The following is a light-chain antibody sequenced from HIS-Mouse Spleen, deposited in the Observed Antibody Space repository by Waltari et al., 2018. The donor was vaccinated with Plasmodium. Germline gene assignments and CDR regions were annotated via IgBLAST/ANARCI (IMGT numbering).Light chain of an antibody. CDR2: QDS. Sequence: SYELTQPPSVSVSPRQTASITCSQATLGDKYACWYQQKPGQSPVLVIYQDSKRPSGIPERFSGSNSGNTATLTISGTQAMDEADYYCQAWDSSTDYVFGTGTKVTVL. V-gene: IGLV3-1*01. CDR3: QAWDSSTDYV. J-gene: IGLJ1*01. CDR1: TLGDKY.